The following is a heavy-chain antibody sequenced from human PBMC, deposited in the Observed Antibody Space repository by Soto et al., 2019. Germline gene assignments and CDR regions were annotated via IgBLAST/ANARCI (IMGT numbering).Heavy chain of an antibody. J-gene: IGHJ2*01. Sequence: QVQLQEAGPGLVKPSQTLSLTCTFSGGSLSSGDYYWSWIRQPPGKGLEWIGYIYYSGNTYSNPSLKSRLTISVDTSKSQFSLKLTSVTAADTAVYYCAREDGDYPRYFDLWGRGTQVTVSS. CDR2: IYYSGNT. CDR1: GGSLSSGDYY. D-gene: IGHD4-17*01. CDR3: AREDGDYPRYFDL. V-gene: IGHV4-30-4*01.